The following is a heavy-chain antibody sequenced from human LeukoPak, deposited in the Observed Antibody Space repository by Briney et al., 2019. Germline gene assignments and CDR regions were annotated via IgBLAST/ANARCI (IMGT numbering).Heavy chain of an antibody. J-gene: IGHJ6*03. D-gene: IGHD6-19*01. CDR1: GDTFTSYG. CDR3: ARGGYSSGWGTGYYYYYMDV. CDR2: IGAYNGNT. Sequence: GASVKVSCKASGDTFTSYGISWVRQAPGQGLEWMGWIGAYNGNTNYAQKLQGRVTMTTDTSTSTAYMELRSLRSDDTAVYYCARGGYSSGWGTGYYYYYMDVWGKGTTVTVSS. V-gene: IGHV1-18*01.